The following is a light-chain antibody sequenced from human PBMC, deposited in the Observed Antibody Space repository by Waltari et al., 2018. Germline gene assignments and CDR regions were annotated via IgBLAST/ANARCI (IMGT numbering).Light chain of an antibody. CDR2: VNS. CDR1: SSNIGAGYD. J-gene: IGLJ1*01. CDR3: QSYDSSLSGYV. Sequence: QSVLTQPPSVSGAPGQRVTISCTGSSSNIGAGYDVHWYQQLPGTAPKLLIYVNSDRPSGFPDRFSGSKAGTPASLAITGLQAEDEADYYCQSYDSSLSGYVFGTGTKVTVL. V-gene: IGLV1-40*01.